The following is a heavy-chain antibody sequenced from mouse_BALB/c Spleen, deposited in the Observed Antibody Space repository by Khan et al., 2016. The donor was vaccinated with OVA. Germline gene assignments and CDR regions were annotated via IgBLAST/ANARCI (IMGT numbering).Heavy chain of an antibody. CDR1: GFNIQDTY. CDR3: SYSLLLDAMDY. V-gene: IGHV14-3*02. CDR2: IDPANGNT. J-gene: IGHJ4*01. D-gene: IGHD1-2*01. Sequence: EVQLQESGAELMKPGASVTLSCTVSGFNIQDTYMHWGKQRPEQGLEWIGRIDPANGNTKYDPKFQGKATMTADTSSNTAYLQVSRLTSEDTAVYYCSYSLLLDAMDYRGQGTADTVSS.